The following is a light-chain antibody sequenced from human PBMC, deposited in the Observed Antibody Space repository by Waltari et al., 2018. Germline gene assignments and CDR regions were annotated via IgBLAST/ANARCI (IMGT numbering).Light chain of an antibody. CDR2: GAS. V-gene: IGKV3-20*01. J-gene: IGKJ3*01. CDR3: QQYASLPLT. Sequence: ESILTQSPGTLPLSPGERATLSCRATQTISSNYLAWYQQKPGQAPRLLIYGASIRATGVPDRFSGSGSGAYFTLTISRLEPEDFAVYYCQQYASLPLTFGPGTKVDI. CDR1: QTISSNY.